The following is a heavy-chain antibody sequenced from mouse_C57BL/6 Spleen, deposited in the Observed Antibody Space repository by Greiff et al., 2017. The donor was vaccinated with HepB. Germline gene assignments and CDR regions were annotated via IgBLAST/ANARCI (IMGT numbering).Heavy chain of an antibody. D-gene: IGHD1-1*01. CDR3: ARRGKRDYGHWYFDV. CDR2: INPNNGGT. Sequence: EVQLQQSGPELVKPGASVKIPCKASGYTFTDYNMDWVKQSHGKSLEWIGDINPNNGGTIYNQKFKGKATLTVDKSSSTAYMELRSLTSEDTAVYYCARRGKRDYGHWYFDVWGTGTTVTVSS. J-gene: IGHJ1*03. V-gene: IGHV1-18*01. CDR1: GYTFTDYN.